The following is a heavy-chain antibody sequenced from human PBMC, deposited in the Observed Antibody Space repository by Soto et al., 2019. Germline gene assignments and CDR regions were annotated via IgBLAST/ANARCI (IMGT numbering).Heavy chain of an antibody. CDR1: GGSISTYY. D-gene: IGHD4-17*01. CDR2: VYNSGNT. Sequence: QVQLQESGPGLVKPSETLFLTCSVFGGSISTYYWSWIRQPPGKGLEWIGYVYNSGNTKYNPSLKSRVTMLEDTSTTQVSLRLTSVTAADTAVYYCARDRQHTYGNCFDPWGQGTLVTVSS. CDR3: ARDRQHTYGNCFDP. V-gene: IGHV4-59*01. J-gene: IGHJ5*02.